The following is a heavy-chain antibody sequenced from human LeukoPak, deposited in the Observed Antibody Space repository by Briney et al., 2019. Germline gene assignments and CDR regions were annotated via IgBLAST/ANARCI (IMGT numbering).Heavy chain of an antibody. CDR3: AREVAAAGPYYFDY. J-gene: IGHJ4*02. CDR2: INPNSGGT. Sequence: ASVKVSCKASGYTLTNYGISWVRQAPGQGLEWMGWINPNSGGTNYAQKFQGRVTMTRDTSISTAYMELSRLRSDDTAVYYCAREVAAAGPYYFDYWGQGTLVTISS. D-gene: IGHD6-13*01. CDR1: GYTLTNYG. V-gene: IGHV1-2*02.